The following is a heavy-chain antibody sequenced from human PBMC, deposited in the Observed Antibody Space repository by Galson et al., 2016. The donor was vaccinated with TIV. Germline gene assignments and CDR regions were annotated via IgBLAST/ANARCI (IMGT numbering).Heavy chain of an antibody. CDR3: ARGEGDYLYYYFYYMGV. Sequence: SLRLSCAASGFTFNNSAIHWVRQAPGRGLEWVAVISYDGNNKYYADSVKGRFTISRDNSKNTLYLQMNSLKTEDTAVYYCARGEGDYLYYYFYYMGVWGKRTTVTVSS. V-gene: IGHV3-30*04. CDR1: GFTFNNSA. J-gene: IGHJ6*03. D-gene: IGHD4-17*01. CDR2: ISYDGNNK.